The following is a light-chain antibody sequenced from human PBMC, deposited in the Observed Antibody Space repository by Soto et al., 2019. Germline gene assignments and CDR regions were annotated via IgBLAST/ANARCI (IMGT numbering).Light chain of an antibody. CDR3: SSYSSGSTVYV. CDR2: EVN. J-gene: IGLJ1*01. V-gene: IGLV2-14*01. CDR1: SSDVGTYNY. Sequence: QSALTQPASVSGSPGQSITISCTGTSSDVGTYNYVSWYQHHPGKAPKLMISEVNNRPSGVSNRFSGSKSGNTASLTISWIQAEDEADYYCSSYSSGSTVYVFGTGTKVTVL.